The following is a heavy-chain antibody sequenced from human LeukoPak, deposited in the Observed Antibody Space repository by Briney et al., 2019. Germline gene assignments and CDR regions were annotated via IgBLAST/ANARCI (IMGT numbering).Heavy chain of an antibody. V-gene: IGHV3-7*01. D-gene: IGHD6-13*01. CDR2: IKQDGSQM. CDR1: GFIFSSYW. Sequence: GGSLRLSCAASGFIFSSYWMTWVRQGPGKGPEWVANIKQDGSQMFYVDSVKGRFTISRDNAKNSLYLQMNSLRVEDTAVYYCVRASYTTIWYEPDRDYWGQGTLVTVSS. J-gene: IGHJ4*02. CDR3: VRASYTTIWYEPDRDY.